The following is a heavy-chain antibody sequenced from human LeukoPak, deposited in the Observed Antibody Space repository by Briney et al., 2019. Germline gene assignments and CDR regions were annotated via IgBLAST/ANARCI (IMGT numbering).Heavy chain of an antibody. CDR2: IYYSGST. CDR3: ARIHCSSTSCYHPYFDY. V-gene: IGHV4-31*03. D-gene: IGHD2-2*01. J-gene: IGHJ4*02. CDR1: GGSISSGGYY. Sequence: SETLSLTCTVSGGSISSGGYYWSWIRQHPGKGLEWIGYIYYSGSTYYNPSLKSRVTISVDTSKNQFSLKLSSVTAADTAVYYCARIHCSSTSCYHPYFDYWGQGTLVTVPS.